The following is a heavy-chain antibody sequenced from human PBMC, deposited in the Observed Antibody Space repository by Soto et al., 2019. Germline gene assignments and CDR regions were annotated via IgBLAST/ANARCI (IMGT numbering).Heavy chain of an antibody. V-gene: IGHV4-31*03. J-gene: IGHJ4*02. CDR3: ARFYGGNPELDY. D-gene: IGHD4-17*01. Sequence: SETLSLTCTVSGGSISSGGYYWSWIRQHPGKGLEWIGYIYYSGSTYYNPSLKSRVTISVDTSKNQFSLKLSSVTAADTAVYYCARFYGGNPELDYWGQGTLVTVSS. CDR1: GGSISSGGYY. CDR2: IYYSGST.